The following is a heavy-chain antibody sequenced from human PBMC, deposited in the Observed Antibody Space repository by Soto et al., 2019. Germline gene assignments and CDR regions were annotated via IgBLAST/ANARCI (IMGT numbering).Heavy chain of an antibody. V-gene: IGHV4-30-4*01. J-gene: IGHJ6*02. CDR1: GGSISSGDYY. D-gene: IGHD2-2*01. Sequence: PSETLSLTCTVSGGSISSGDYYWSWIRQPPGKGLEWIGYIYYSGSTYYNPSLKSRVTISVDTSKNQFSLKLSSVTAADTAVYYCARDPPRLCISTSCYGPGYYYYGMDVWGQGTTVTV. CDR3: ARDPPRLCISTSCYGPGYYYYGMDV. CDR2: IYYSGST.